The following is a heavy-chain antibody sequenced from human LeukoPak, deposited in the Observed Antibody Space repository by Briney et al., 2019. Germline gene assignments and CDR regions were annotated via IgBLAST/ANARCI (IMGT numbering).Heavy chain of an antibody. CDR1: GYTFTGYY. D-gene: IGHD2-2*01. CDR2: INPNSGGT. J-gene: IGHJ4*02. Sequence: ASVKVSCKASGYTFTGYYMHWVRQAPGQGLEWMGWINPNSGGTNYAQKFQGRVTMTRDTSISTAYMELSRLRSGDTAVYYCARARPAAISFYTYWGRGTLVTVSS. V-gene: IGHV1-2*02. CDR3: ARARPAAISFYTY.